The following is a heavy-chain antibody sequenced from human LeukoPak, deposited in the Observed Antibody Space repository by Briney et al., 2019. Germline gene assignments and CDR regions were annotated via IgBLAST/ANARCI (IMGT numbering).Heavy chain of an antibody. D-gene: IGHD2-15*01. CDR1: GGSISSSSYY. CDR3: ARLEDLVPYFDY. J-gene: IGHJ4*02. V-gene: IGHV4-39*01. Sequence: PSETLSLTCTVSGGSISSSSYYWGWIRQPPGKGLEWIGSIYYSGSTYYNPSLKSRVTISVDTSKNQFSLKLSSVTAADTAVYYCARLEDLVPYFDYWGQGTLVTVSS. CDR2: IYYSGST.